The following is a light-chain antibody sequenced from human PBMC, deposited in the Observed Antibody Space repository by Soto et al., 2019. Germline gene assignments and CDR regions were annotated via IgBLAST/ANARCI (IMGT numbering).Light chain of an antibody. J-gene: IGKJ1*01. CDR1: QSVSSSP. CDR2: GAS. Sequence: EIGLTQSPGTLSFSPGERATLSCRASQSVSSSPLAWYQYKPGQAPRLLIFGASFRATGIPDRFSGSGSGTDFTLTISRLEPEDFAVYYCQQYGCSPWTFGQGTKVDIK. CDR3: QQYGCSPWT. V-gene: IGKV3-20*01.